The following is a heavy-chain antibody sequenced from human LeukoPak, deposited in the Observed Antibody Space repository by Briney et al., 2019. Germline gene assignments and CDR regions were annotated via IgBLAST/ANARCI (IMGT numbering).Heavy chain of an antibody. D-gene: IGHD3-22*01. CDR1: GFNFSDHY. Sequence: PGGSLRLSCAASGFNFSDHYMSWVRQTPGRPLEWVSYISGSGATLHHADSVKGRFTISRDNAKNSLSLQINSLRAEDTALYYCARALYGSSGYYGYWGQGILVTVSS. J-gene: IGHJ4*02. CDR2: ISGSGATL. CDR3: ARALYGSSGYYGY. V-gene: IGHV3-11*01.